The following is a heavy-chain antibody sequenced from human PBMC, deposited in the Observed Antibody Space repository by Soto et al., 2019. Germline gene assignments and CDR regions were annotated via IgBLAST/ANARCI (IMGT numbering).Heavy chain of an antibody. Sequence: SSETLSLTCTVAGGSSSSYDWSWIRQPPGKGLEWIGYIYYSGSTNYNPSLKSRVTISVDTSKNQFSLKLSSVTAADTAVYYCARFPNRYYYGSGSYEGNWFDPWGQGTLGTVSS. V-gene: IGHV4-59*01. CDR2: IYYSGST. J-gene: IGHJ5*02. D-gene: IGHD3-10*01. CDR3: ARFPNRYYYGSGSYEGNWFDP. CDR1: GGSSSSYD.